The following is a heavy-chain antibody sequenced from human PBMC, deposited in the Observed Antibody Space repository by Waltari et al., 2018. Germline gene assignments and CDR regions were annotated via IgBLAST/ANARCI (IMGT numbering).Heavy chain of an antibody. CDR1: GYTFTGYY. J-gene: IGHJ6*02. CDR2: INPNSGGT. Sequence: QVQLVQSGAEVKKPGASVKVSCKASGYTFTGYYMHWVRQAPGQGLEWMGWINPNSGGTNYAQNFQGRVTMTRDTSISTAYMELSRLRSDDTAVYYCARAFVVVVTANCYGMDVWGQGTTVTVSS. D-gene: IGHD2-21*02. CDR3: ARAFVVVVTANCYGMDV. V-gene: IGHV1-2*02.